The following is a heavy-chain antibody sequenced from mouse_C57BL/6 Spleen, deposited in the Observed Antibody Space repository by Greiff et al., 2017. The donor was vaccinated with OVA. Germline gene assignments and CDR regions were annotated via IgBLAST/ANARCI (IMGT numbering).Heavy chain of an antibody. J-gene: IGHJ1*03. CDR1: GFTFSSYG. V-gene: IGHV5-6*01. CDR2: ISSGGSYT. D-gene: IGHD1-1*01. CDR3: ARHPTTVVATDWWYFDV. Sequence: EVQGVESGGDLVKPGGSLKLSCAASGFTFSSYGMSWVRQTPDKRLEWVATISSGGSYTYYPDSVKGRFTISRDNAKNTLYLQMSSLKSEDTAMYYCARHPTTVVATDWWYFDVWGTGTTVTVSS.